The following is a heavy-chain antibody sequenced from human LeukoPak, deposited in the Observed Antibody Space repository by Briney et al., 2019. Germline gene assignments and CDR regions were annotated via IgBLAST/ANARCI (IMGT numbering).Heavy chain of an antibody. CDR3: ASLTDYYDSSGYYGNFDY. D-gene: IGHD3-22*01. CDR2: IHYSGST. Sequence: SETLSLTCTVSGGSISTYYWSWIRQPPGKGLEWIAYIHYSGSTNYNPSLKSRVTISVDTSKNQFSLKLSSVTAADTAVYYCASLTDYYDSSGYYGNFDYWGQGTLVTVSS. V-gene: IGHV4-59*08. CDR1: GGSISTYY. J-gene: IGHJ4*02.